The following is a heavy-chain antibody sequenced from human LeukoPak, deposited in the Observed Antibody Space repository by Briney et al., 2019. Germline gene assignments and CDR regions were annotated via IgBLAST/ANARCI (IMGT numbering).Heavy chain of an antibody. CDR2: IYSGGST. CDR3: ASVVVITKGRGAFDI. Sequence: GGSLRLSCAASGFTVSSNYMSWVRQAPGKGLEWVSVIYSGGSTYYADSVKGRFTISRDNSKNTLYLQMNSLRAEDTAVYYCASVVVITKGRGAFDIWGQGTMVTVSS. J-gene: IGHJ3*02. CDR1: GFTVSSNY. V-gene: IGHV3-66*01. D-gene: IGHD3-22*01.